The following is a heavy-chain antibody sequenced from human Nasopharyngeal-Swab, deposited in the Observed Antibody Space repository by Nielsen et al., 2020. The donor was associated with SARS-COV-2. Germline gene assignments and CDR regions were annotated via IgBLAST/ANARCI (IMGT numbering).Heavy chain of an antibody. D-gene: IGHD6-13*01. CDR3: ARDPEQQLVQGYYFDY. J-gene: IGHJ4*02. CDR1: GFTFSSYS. V-gene: IGHV3-21*01. CDR2: ISSISSYI. Sequence: GESLKISCAASGFTFSSYSMNWVRQAPGKGLEWVSSISSISSYIYYADSVKGRFTISRDNAKNSLYLQMNSLRAEDTAVYYCARDPEQQLVQGYYFDYWGQGTLVTVSS.